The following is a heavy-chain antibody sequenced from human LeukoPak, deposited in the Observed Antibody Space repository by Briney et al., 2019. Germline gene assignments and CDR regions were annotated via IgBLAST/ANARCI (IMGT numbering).Heavy chain of an antibody. V-gene: IGHV3-21*01. D-gene: IGHD5-18*01. CDR2: ISSSSSYI. Sequence: PGGSLRLSCAASGFTFSSYSMNWVRQAPGKGLERVSSISSSSSYIYYVDSVKGRFTISRDNAKNSLYLQMNSLRAEDTAVYYCAREDGEVDTAMVTWGQGTLVTVSS. CDR3: AREDGEVDTAMVT. CDR1: GFTFSSYS. J-gene: IGHJ4*02.